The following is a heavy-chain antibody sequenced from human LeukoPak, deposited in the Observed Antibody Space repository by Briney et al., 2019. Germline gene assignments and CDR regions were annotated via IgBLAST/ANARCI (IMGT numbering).Heavy chain of an antibody. CDR3: ARHERSTTGSLLYDN. Sequence: ESLKIPCKGSGYSFTTYWIGRVRQIPGKGLEWRGILYPGDSDTRYSPSFQGQVTISADKSISAAYLQWSSLKASDTAMYYCARHERSTTGSLLYDNWGQGTLVTVSS. J-gene: IGHJ4*02. D-gene: IGHD1-1*01. CDR1: GYSFTTYW. CDR2: LYPGDSDT. V-gene: IGHV5-51*01.